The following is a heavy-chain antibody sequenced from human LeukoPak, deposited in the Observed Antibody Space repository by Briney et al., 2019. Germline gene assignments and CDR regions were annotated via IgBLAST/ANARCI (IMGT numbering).Heavy chain of an antibody. CDR2: ISSSGSTI. CDR1: GFTFSSYE. J-gene: IGHJ6*02. CDR3: ARAWYSSGWKTWIYYHYGMDV. V-gene: IGHV3-48*03. D-gene: IGHD6-19*01. Sequence: GGSLRLSCAASGFTFSSYEMNWVRQAPGKGLEWVSYISSSGSTIYYADSVKGRFTISRDNAKNSLYLQMNSLRAEDTAVYYCARAWYSSGWKTWIYYHYGMDVWGQGTTVTVSS.